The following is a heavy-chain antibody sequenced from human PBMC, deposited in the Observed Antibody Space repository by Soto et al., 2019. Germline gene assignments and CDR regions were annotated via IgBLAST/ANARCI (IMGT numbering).Heavy chain of an antibody. D-gene: IGHD3-3*01. CDR2: IYTRAST. V-gene: IGHV4-4*07. J-gene: IGHJ6*04. Sequence: PSETLSLTCTVYGGYISSYYWRWIRQPAGKGLEWIGRIYTRASTNYNPSLKSRVTMSLDTSKNQFSLKLSSVTAADTAVYYCARDRRHDFWSKDYHYGMDVWGKGTTVT. CDR1: GGYISSYY. CDR3: ARDRRHDFWSKDYHYGMDV.